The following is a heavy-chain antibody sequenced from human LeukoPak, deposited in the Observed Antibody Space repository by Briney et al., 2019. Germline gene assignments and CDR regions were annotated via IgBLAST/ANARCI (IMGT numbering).Heavy chain of an antibody. Sequence: PSQTLSFTCSVSGTSVSNDIFYWNWIRQQPGKGLEWIGYIYHTGDTFYNPSLKSRVTISLDTSQNQFSLKMTSVTGADTAMYYCGIVAGNSYSWGHGRPVSVSS. CDR2: IYHTGDT. J-gene: IGHJ4*01. D-gene: IGHD2-21*02. CDR3: GIVAGNSYS. V-gene: IGHV4-31*03. CDR1: GTSVSNDIFY.